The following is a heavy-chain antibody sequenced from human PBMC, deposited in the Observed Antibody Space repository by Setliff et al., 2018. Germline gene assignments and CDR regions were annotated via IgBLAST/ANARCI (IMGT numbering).Heavy chain of an antibody. CDR2: IKEDGSEQ. J-gene: IGHJ1*01. CDR3: ARGGRDNGDYVYIQH. V-gene: IGHV3-7*03. Sequence: GGSLRLSCAASGFSISGRWMSWVRQAPGKGLEWVANIKEDGSEQYYVHSVRGRFTVSRDNARNLVFLEMNSLRGEDTAVYYCARGGRDNGDYVYIQHWGQGTLVTVSS. CDR1: GFSISGRW. D-gene: IGHD4-17*01.